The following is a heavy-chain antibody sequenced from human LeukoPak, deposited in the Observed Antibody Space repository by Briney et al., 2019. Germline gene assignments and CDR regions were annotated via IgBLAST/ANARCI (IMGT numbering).Heavy chain of an antibody. CDR3: ARGGDHFDY. V-gene: IGHV1-18*01. CDR1: GYTFNTYG. D-gene: IGHD2-21*02. J-gene: IGHJ4*02. Sequence: GSSVKVSCKAAGYTFNTYGISWVRQAPGQGLEWMGWSSAYNGNTNYAQKLQGRVTMTTDTSTSTAYMELWSLRSDDTAVYYCARGGDHFDYWGQGTLVTVSS. CDR2: SSAYNGNT.